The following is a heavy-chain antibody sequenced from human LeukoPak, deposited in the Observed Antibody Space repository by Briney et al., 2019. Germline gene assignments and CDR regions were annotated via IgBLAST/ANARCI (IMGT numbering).Heavy chain of an antibody. D-gene: IGHD6-13*01. CDR1: GGSINSSSYS. CDR2: MYYSGST. CDR3: ARPVGQQHYYFYYGLDV. V-gene: IGHV4-39*01. J-gene: IGHJ6*02. Sequence: KASETLSLTCTVSGGSINSSSYSWVWIRQPPGKGLEWIGSMYYSGSTSYNPSLNNRVTIFLGASKNQISLKLSSVTAADTALYYCARPVGQQHYYFYYGLDVWGQGTTVTVSS.